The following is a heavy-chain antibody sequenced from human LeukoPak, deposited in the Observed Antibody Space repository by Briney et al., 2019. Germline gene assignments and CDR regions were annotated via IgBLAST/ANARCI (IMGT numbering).Heavy chain of an antibody. V-gene: IGHV3-7*01. J-gene: IGHJ6*03. CDR3: ARLSAYYYGSYFYYYMDV. CDR2: INQVESEK. CDR1: GFSVSSYW. Sequence: PGGSLRLSCEATGFSVSSYWMSWVRQAPGKGPEWVANINQVESEKYSVDSVKGRFTISRDNAKNSVYLQMKNLRAEDTALYYCARLSAYYYGSYFYYYMDVWGKGTTVTVSS. D-gene: IGHD3-10*01.